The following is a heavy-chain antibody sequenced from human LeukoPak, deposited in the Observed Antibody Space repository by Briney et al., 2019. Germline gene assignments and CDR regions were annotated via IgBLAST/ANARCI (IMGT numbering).Heavy chain of an antibody. V-gene: IGHV3-23*01. Sequence: QSGGSLRLSCAASGFTFSAYGMHWLRQAPGKGLEWVSAISGSGGSTYYADSVKGRFTISRDNSKNTLYLQMNSLRAEDTAVYYCAKDAGYITMIVYWGQGTLVTVSS. J-gene: IGHJ4*02. CDR2: ISGSGGST. D-gene: IGHD3-22*01. CDR1: GFTFSAYG. CDR3: AKDAGYITMIVY.